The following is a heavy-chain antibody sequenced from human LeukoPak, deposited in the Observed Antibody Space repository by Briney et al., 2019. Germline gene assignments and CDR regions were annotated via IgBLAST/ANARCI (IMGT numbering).Heavy chain of an antibody. CDR1: GGTFSSYA. J-gene: IGHJ4*02. Sequence: ASVKVSCKASGGTFSSYAISWVRQAPGQGLEWMGWMNPNSGNTGYAQKFQGRVTMTRNTSISTAYMELSSLRSEDTAVYYCASSFGSGRRDYWGQGTLVTVSS. D-gene: IGHD3-10*01. CDR3: ASSFGSGRRDY. V-gene: IGHV1-8*02. CDR2: MNPNSGNT.